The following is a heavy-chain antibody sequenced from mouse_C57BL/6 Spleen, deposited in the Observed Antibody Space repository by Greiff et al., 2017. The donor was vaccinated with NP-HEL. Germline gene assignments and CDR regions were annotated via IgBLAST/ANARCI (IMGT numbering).Heavy chain of an antibody. CDR3: ARDQDYYGSSYLFDY. CDR1: GYSITSGYY. D-gene: IGHD1-1*01. J-gene: IGHJ2*01. V-gene: IGHV3-6*01. Sequence: EVQRVESGPGLVKPSQSLSLTCSVTGYSITSGYYWNWIRQFPGNKLEWMGYISYDGSNNYNPSLKNRISITRDTSKNQFFLKLNSVTTEDTATYYCARDQDYYGSSYLFDYWGQGTTLTVSS. CDR2: ISYDGSN.